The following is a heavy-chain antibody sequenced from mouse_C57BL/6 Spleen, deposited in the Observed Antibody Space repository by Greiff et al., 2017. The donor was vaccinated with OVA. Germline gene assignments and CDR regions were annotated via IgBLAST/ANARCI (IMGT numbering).Heavy chain of an antibody. V-gene: IGHV2-3*01. Sequence: QVQLQQSGPGLVAPSQCLSITCTVSGFSLTSYGVSWVRQPPGKGLEWLGVIWGDGSTNYYSAPISRLSISKDNSKSQVFSKLNSQQTDDTATYYCAKPGWDVPYWGQGTLVTVSA. J-gene: IGHJ3*01. CDR2: IWGDGST. CDR1: GFSLTSYG. CDR3: AKPGWDVPY. D-gene: IGHD4-1*01.